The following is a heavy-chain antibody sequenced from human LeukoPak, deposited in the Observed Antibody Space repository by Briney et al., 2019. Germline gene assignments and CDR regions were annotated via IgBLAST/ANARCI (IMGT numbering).Heavy chain of an antibody. D-gene: IGHD6-6*01. CDR1: GGSFSGYY. J-gene: IGHJ4*02. CDR2: INHSGST. Sequence: SETLSLTCAVYGGSFSGYYWSWIRQPPGKGLEWIGEINHSGSTNYNPSLKSRVTISVDTSKNQFSLKLSSVTAADTAVYYCARDPLAPRRVAFFDSWGRGTLVTVSS. V-gene: IGHV4-34*01. CDR3: ARDPLAPRRVAFFDS.